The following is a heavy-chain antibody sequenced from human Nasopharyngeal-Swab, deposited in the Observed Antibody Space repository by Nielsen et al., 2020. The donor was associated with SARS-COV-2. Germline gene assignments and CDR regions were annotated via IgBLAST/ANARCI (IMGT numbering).Heavy chain of an antibody. CDR3: ARGDDTTDYYEPFDS. J-gene: IGHJ4*02. Sequence: GESLKISCAASGFIFSDYYMNWIRQVPGKGLEWVSFISRGGESIYYADSVKGRFTISRDNAKNSVYLQMNSLRAEDSAVYYCARGDDTTDYYEPFDSWGQGTLVTVSS. CDR2: ISRGGESI. V-gene: IGHV3-11*04. CDR1: GFIFSDYY. D-gene: IGHD3-22*01.